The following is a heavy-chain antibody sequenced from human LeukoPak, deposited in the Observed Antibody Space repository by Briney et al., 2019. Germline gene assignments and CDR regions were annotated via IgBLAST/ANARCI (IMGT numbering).Heavy chain of an antibody. V-gene: IGHV3-7*01. D-gene: IGHD2-2*01. J-gene: IGHJ4*02. CDR1: GFTFSSYW. CDR3: ARDGPQYLDCSSTSCYSDY. CDR2: IKQDGSEK. Sequence: GGSLRLSCAASGFTFSSYWISWVRQAPGKGLEWVANIKQDGSEKYYVDSVKGRFTISRDNAKNSLYLQMNSLRAEDTAVYYCARDGPQYLDCSSTSCYSDYWGQGTLVTASS.